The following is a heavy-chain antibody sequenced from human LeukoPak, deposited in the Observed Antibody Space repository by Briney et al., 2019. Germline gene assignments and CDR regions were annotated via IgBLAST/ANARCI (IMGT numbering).Heavy chain of an antibody. D-gene: IGHD6-25*01. Sequence: GGSLRLSCAASGFTVRSNYMSWVRPAPGKGLEWVSVIYSGVSTYYADSVKGGFTISRDNSKNPLYLQMNSLRAEATAVYYCARDDPGYSTGWPEAYWGQGTLVTVSS. CDR1: GFTVRSNY. J-gene: IGHJ4*02. CDR3: ARDDPGYSTGWPEAY. V-gene: IGHV3-53*01. CDR2: IYSGVST.